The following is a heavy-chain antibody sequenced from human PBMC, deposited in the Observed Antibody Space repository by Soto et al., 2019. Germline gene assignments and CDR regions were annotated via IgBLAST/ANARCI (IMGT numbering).Heavy chain of an antibody. Sequence: GGSLRLSCAASGFTFSSYGMHWVRQAPGKGLEWVAVIWYDGSNKYYADSVKGRFTISRDNSKNTLYLQMNSLRAEDTAVYYCARDVVDYDFWSGPWFDPWGQGTLVTSPQ. CDR2: IWYDGSNK. D-gene: IGHD3-3*01. V-gene: IGHV3-33*01. CDR1: GFTFSSYG. J-gene: IGHJ5*02. CDR3: ARDVVDYDFWSGPWFDP.